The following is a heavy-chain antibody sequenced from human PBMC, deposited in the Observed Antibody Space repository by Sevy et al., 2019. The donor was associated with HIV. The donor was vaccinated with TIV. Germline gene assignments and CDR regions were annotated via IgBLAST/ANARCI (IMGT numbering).Heavy chain of an antibody. Sequence: GGSLRLSCAASGLSFSSYARNWVRQAPGEGLEWVSTISGPGGSTYYADSVKGRFTISRDNSKNTLFLQMNSLRAEDTAIYYCATDRSSGWPLWGQGTLVTVSS. D-gene: IGHD6-19*01. CDR2: ISGPGGST. V-gene: IGHV3-23*01. J-gene: IGHJ4*02. CDR1: GLSFSSYA. CDR3: ATDRSSGWPL.